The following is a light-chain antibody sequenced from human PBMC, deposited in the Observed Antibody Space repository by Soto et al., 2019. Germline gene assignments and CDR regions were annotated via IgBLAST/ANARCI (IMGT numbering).Light chain of an antibody. V-gene: IGKV2-28*01. J-gene: IGKJ2*01. CDR2: LGS. CDR3: MQALQTPRYS. CDR1: QSLLHSNGYNY. Sequence: DIVMTQSPLSLPVTPGEPASISCRSSQSLLHSNGYNYLDWYLQKPGQSPPLLIYLGSNRASGVPDRLSGSGSGTDFTLKISRVEAEDVGVYYCMQALQTPRYSFGQGTKLEIK.